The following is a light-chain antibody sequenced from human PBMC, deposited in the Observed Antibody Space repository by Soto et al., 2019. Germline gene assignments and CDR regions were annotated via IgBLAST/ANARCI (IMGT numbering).Light chain of an antibody. V-gene: IGKV3-15*01. J-gene: IGKJ1*01. CDR2: GAS. CDR3: HQYNNWWT. Sequence: EIVMTQSPATLSVSPGERATLSCRASQSVSNNLAWYQKKPGQAPRLLIYGASTSATGIPARFSGSGSGTEFTLTIRSLQSEDFAFYYCHQYNNWWTFGQGTRVDIK. CDR1: QSVSNN.